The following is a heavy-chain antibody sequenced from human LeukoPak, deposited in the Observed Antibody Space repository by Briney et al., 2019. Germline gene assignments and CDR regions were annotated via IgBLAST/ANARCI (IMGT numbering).Heavy chain of an antibody. D-gene: IGHD3-3*01. V-gene: IGHV3-21*01. Sequence: GWSLRLSCAASGFTFSSHSMIWVRQAPGKGLEWVSSISSSSSYIYYADSVKGRFTISRDNAKNSLYLQMNSLRAEDTAVYYCAREVKYYDFWSGYYDYYYYYGMDVWGQGTTVTVSS. CDR2: ISSSSSYI. CDR1: GFTFSSHS. J-gene: IGHJ6*02. CDR3: AREVKYYDFWSGYYDYYYYYGMDV.